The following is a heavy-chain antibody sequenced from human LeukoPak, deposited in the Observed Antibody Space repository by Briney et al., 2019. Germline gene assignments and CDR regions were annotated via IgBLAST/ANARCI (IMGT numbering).Heavy chain of an antibody. V-gene: IGHV4-59*01. CDR1: GVSISSYY. CDR2: IYYSGST. CDR3: ARIIVGAQGGFDY. J-gene: IGHJ4*02. D-gene: IGHD1-26*01. Sequence: SETLSLTCTVSGVSISSYYWSWIRQPPGKGLEWIGYIYYSGSTNYNPSLKRRITISVDTSKNQFSLKLRSVTAADTDVYYCARIIVGAQGGFDYWGQGTLVTVSS.